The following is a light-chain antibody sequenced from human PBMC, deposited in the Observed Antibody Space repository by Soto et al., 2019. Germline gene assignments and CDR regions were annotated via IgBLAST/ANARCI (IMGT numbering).Light chain of an antibody. V-gene: IGKV3-15*01. CDR3: LQYNKWPDT. J-gene: IGKJ2*01. CDR1: QRIGGS. Sequence: EIVMTQSPATLSVSPGESATLSCRASQRIGGSVAWYQHKLGQAPRLLIYGASTRATGIPARFRGSGSGTEYTLSISSLQSEDFAVYFCLQYNKWPDTFGQGTKLEIK. CDR2: GAS.